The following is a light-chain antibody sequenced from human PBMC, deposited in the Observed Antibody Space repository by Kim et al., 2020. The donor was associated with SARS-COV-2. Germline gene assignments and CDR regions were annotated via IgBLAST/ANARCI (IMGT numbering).Light chain of an antibody. CDR1: SLRSSY. CDR3: NSRDSTDNLV. CDR2: GKN. Sequence: SSELTQDPAVSVALGQTVRITCQGDSLRSSYATWYQQKPGQAPILVTYGKNNRPSGFPDRSSGSSSGNTASLTITGTQAGDEADYYWNSRDSTDNLVFGG. V-gene: IGLV3-19*01. J-gene: IGLJ2*01.